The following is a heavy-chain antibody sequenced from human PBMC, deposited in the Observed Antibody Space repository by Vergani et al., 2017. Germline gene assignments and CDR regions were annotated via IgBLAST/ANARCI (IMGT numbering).Heavy chain of an antibody. CDR3: AKDQSGFWSCGDS. CDR1: GFIFIMHA. CDR2: LSASDRRK. V-gene: IGHV3-23*01. Sequence: EVQLLESGGDLVQPGGSLRLFCAASGFIFIMHAMSWVRQAPGKGLEWVSTLSASDRRKHYADSVKGRFTISRDNPKNTLYLQMNSLRPEDTAMYYCAKDQSGFWSCGDSWGQGTLVTVSS. D-gene: IGHD3-3*01. J-gene: IGHJ5*01.